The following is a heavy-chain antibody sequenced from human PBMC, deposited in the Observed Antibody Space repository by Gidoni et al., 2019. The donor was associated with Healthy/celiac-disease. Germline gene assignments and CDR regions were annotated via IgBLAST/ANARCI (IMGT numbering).Heavy chain of an antibody. V-gene: IGHV3-49*03. CDR1: GFTFGDYA. J-gene: IGHJ4*02. CDR2: IRSKAYGGTT. CDR3: TRVKVYGSGSYRYFDY. D-gene: IGHD3-10*01. Sequence: EVQLVESGGGLVQPGRSLRLSCTASGFTFGDYARSWFRQAPGKGLEWVGFIRSKAYGGTTEYAASVKGRFTISRDDSKSIAYLQMNSLKTEDTAVYYCTRVKVYGSGSYRYFDYWGQGTLVTVSS.